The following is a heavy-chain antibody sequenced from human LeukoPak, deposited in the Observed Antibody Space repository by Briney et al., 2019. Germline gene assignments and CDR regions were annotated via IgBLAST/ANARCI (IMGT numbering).Heavy chain of an antibody. D-gene: IGHD3-10*01. J-gene: IGHJ4*02. CDR3: ATIGSSGTWAFDY. Sequence: SETLSLTCTVSGASISRSASYWGWIRQPPGKGLEWIGSIDYSGNTYYNPSLKSRVTISVDTSKNQFSLKLTSLTAADTAVYYCATIGSSGTWAFDYWGQGTLVTVSS. V-gene: IGHV4-39*07. CDR2: IDYSGNT. CDR1: GASISRSASY.